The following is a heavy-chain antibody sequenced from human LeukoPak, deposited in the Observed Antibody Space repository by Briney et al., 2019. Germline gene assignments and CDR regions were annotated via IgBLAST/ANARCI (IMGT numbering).Heavy chain of an antibody. CDR2: ISAYNGNT. CDR3: ARDRATVVTPGFDY. CDR1: GYTFTSYG. Sequence: ASVKVSCKASGYTFTSYGISWVRQAPGQGLEWMGWISAYNGNTNYAQKLQGRVTMTTDTSTSTAYMELRSLRSDDTAVYYCARDRATVVTPGFDYWGQGTLVTVSS. J-gene: IGHJ4*02. V-gene: IGHV1-18*01. D-gene: IGHD4-23*01.